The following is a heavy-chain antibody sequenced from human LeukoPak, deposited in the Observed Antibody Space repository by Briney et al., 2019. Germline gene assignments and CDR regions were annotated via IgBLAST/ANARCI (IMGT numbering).Heavy chain of an antibody. Sequence: ASVKVSCKASGYTFTGYYMHWVRQAPGQGLEWMGRINLNSGGTNYAQKFQGRVTMTRDTSISTAYMELSRLRSDDTAVYYCARVPYYYGSGIFDYWGQGTLVTVSS. CDR3: ARVPYYYGSGIFDY. CDR1: GYTFTGYY. V-gene: IGHV1-2*06. D-gene: IGHD3-10*01. J-gene: IGHJ4*02. CDR2: INLNSGGT.